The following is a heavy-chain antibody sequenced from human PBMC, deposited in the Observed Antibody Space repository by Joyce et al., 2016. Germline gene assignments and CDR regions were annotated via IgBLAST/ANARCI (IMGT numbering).Heavy chain of an antibody. CDR1: GFDFGGCS. V-gene: IGHV3-48*01. D-gene: IGHD3-9*01. Sequence: EVELVESGGALVQPGGSLRLSCAASGFDFGGCSLTWVRQAPGKGLEWLSYISNFGSPIFYADSVRGRFTISRDNARKSLYLQMNSLRAEDTGVYFCARGCEHRTDWFFSWGQGTPVTVSS. CDR2: ISNFGSPI. J-gene: IGHJ1*01. CDR3: ARGCEHRTDWFFS.